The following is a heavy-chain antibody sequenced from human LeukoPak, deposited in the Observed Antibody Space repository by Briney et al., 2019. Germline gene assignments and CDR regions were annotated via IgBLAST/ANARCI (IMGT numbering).Heavy chain of an antibody. CDR1: GYTFTGYY. CDR2: INPNSGGT. J-gene: IGHJ4*02. Sequence: ASVKVSCKASGYTFTGYYMHWVRQAPGQGLEWMGWINPNSGGTNYAQKFQGRVTMTRDTSISTAYMELSRLRSDDTAVYYCARDLDSVAAPGYWGQGTLVTVSS. CDR3: ARDLDSVAAPGY. V-gene: IGHV1-2*02. D-gene: IGHD6-19*01.